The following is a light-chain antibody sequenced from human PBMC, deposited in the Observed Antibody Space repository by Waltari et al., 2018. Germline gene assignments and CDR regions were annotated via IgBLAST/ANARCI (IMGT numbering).Light chain of an antibody. CDR3: SSYTSSSTYVG. CDR2: EVS. V-gene: IGLV2-14*01. Sequence: QSALTQPASVSGSPGQSITISCTGTRSDIDTYNYVSWYQQHPDKAPKLMIYEVSNRPAGVSNRFSGSKSGNTASLTISGLQAADEADYYCSSYTSSSTYVGFGGGTKLTVL. J-gene: IGLJ2*01. CDR1: RSDIDTYNY.